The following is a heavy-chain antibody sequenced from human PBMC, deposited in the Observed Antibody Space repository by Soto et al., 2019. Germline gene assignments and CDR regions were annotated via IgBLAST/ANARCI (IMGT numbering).Heavy chain of an antibody. J-gene: IGHJ4*02. CDR1: GGTFSSYA. CDR2: IIPIFGTA. CDR3: AREYYYENSGYYYLDY. Sequence: QVQLVQSGAEVKKPGSSVKVSCKASGGTFSSYAISWVRQAPGQGLEWMGAIIPIFGTANYAQKFQGRVTITADESTTTAYMALSSLRSEDTAVYYCAREYYYENSGYYYLDYWGQGTLVTVSS. V-gene: IGHV1-69*01. D-gene: IGHD3-22*01.